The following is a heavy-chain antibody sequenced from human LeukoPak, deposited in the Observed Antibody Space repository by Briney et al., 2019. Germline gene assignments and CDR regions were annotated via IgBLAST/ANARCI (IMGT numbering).Heavy chain of an antibody. CDR1: GYTFTSYG. CDR2: INPSGGST. V-gene: IGHV1-46*01. J-gene: IGHJ3*02. D-gene: IGHD6-13*01. Sequence: ASVKVSCKASGYTFTSYGISWVRQAPGQGLEWMGIINPSGGSTSYAQKFQGRVTMTRDMSTSTVYMELSSLRSEDTAVYYCARRGSIAAAASDAFDIWGQGTMVTVSS. CDR3: ARRGSIAAAASDAFDI.